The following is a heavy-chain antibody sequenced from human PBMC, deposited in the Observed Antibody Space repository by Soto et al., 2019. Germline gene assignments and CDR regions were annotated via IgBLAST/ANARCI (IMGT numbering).Heavy chain of an antibody. CDR2: INPNSGGT. V-gene: IGHV1-2*04. CDR1: GYTFTIYG. Sequence: ASVKVSCKASGYTFTIYGISWVRQAPGQGLEWMGWINPNSGGTNYAQKFQGWVTMTRDTSISTAYMALSRLRSDDTAVYYCARGRYFDWLVEESGMDVWGQGTTVTVSS. D-gene: IGHD3-9*01. J-gene: IGHJ6*02. CDR3: ARGRYFDWLVEESGMDV.